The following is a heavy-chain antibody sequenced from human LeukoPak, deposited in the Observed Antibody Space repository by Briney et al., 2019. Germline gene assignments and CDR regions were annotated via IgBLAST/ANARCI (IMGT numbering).Heavy chain of an antibody. CDR3: ARAHSGSYDWAFDI. V-gene: IGHV3-23*01. D-gene: IGHD1-26*01. Sequence: PGGSLRLSCAASGFTFSSYAMNWVRQAPGKGLEWVSVISGSGGSTYYADSVKGRFTISRHNSKNTLYLQMNSLRAEDTAVYYCARAHSGSYDWAFDIWGQGTMVTVSS. CDR1: GFTFSSYA. J-gene: IGHJ3*02. CDR2: ISGSGGST.